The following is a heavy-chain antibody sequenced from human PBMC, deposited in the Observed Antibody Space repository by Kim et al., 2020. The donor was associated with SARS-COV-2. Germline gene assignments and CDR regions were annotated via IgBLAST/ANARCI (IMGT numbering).Heavy chain of an antibody. CDR2: IYYSGST. J-gene: IGHJ4*02. V-gene: IGHV4-31*03. CDR1: GGSISSGGYY. CDR3: ARDQSGYDLFDY. Sequence: SETLSLTCTVSGGSISSGGYYWSWIRQHPGKGLEWIGYIYYSGSTYYNPSLKSRVTISVDTSKNQFSLNLSSVTAADTAVYYCARDQSGYDLFDYWGQGTLVTVSS. D-gene: IGHD5-12*01.